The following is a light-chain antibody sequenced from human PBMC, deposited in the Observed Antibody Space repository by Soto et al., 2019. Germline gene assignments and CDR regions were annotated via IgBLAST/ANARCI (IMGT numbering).Light chain of an antibody. J-gene: IGLJ3*02. CDR1: SSDVGGYDY. Sequence: QSALTQPPSASGSPGQSVAISCTGTSSDVGGYDYVSWYQQYPGKAPKLMIYEVSKRPSGVPARFSGSKSGNTAALTVSWLQAEDEADYYCSSYACSKNLMFGGGTKVTVL. CDR2: EVS. CDR3: SSYACSKNLM. V-gene: IGLV2-8*01.